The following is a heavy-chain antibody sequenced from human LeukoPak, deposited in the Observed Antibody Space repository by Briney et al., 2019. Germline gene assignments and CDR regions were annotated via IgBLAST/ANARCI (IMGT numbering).Heavy chain of an antibody. D-gene: IGHD3-22*01. V-gene: IGHV3-23*01. CDR1: GFTFGSHW. Sequence: GGSLRLSCAASGFTFGSHWMSWVRQPPGKGLEWVSAISGSGVGTYYADSVKGRFSISRDNSKNALYLQMTSLRAEDTAVYYCAKASHKYYYDSSDIDYWGQGTLVTVSS. CDR2: ISGSGVGT. CDR3: AKASHKYYYDSSDIDY. J-gene: IGHJ4*02.